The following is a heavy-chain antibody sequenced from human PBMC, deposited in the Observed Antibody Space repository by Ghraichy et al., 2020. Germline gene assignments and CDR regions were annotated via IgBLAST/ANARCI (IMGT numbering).Heavy chain of an antibody. D-gene: IGHD3-22*01. CDR3: AKDVSGYYYDSSGYPGAFDI. CDR2: ISWNSGSI. Sequence: SLNISCAASGFTFDDYAMHWVRQAPGKGLEWVSGISWNSGSIGYADSVKGRFTISRDNAKNSLYLQMNSLRAEDTALYYCAKDVSGYYYDSSGYPGAFDIWGQGTMVTVSS. J-gene: IGHJ3*02. V-gene: IGHV3-9*01. CDR1: GFTFDDYA.